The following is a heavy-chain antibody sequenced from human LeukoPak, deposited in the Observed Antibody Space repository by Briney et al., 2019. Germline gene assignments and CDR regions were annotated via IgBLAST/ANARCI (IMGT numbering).Heavy chain of an antibody. CDR1: RYTFIDYY. J-gene: IGHJ4*02. CDR2: INPSGGST. V-gene: IGHV1-2*02. CDR3: ASGRYYDSSGFDY. D-gene: IGHD3-22*01. Sequence: GASVKVSCKASRYTFIDYYIHWVRQAPGQGLEWMGIINPSGGSTSYAQKFQGRVTMTRDTSISTAYMELSRLRSDDTAVYYCASGRYYDSSGFDYWGQGTLVTVSS.